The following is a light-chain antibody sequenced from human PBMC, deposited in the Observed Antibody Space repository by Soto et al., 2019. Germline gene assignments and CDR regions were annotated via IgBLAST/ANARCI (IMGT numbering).Light chain of an antibody. J-gene: IGKJ2*01. CDR2: DAS. V-gene: IGKV1-5*01. CDR3: QQYHTYNP. CDR1: QSIDNW. Sequence: DIQVTQSPSTLSASVGDRVTITCRASQSIDNWLAWYQQKPGEAPKLLIYDASNLESGVSSRFSGSGSGTEFTLTISSLQPGDFATYYCQQYHTYNPFGQGTKLEIK.